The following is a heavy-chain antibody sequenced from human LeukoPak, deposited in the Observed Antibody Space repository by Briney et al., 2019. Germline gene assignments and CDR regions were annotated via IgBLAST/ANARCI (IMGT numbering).Heavy chain of an antibody. D-gene: IGHD3-10*01. Sequence: ASVKVSCKASGYTFTGYYMHWVRQAPGQGLEWMGWINPNSGGTNYAQKFQGWVTISRDNAKNSLYLHMNSLRAEDTAVYYCAREGVRPWGQGTLVTVSS. CDR2: INPNSGGT. CDR1: GYTFTGYY. V-gene: IGHV1-2*04. CDR3: AREGVRP. J-gene: IGHJ4*02.